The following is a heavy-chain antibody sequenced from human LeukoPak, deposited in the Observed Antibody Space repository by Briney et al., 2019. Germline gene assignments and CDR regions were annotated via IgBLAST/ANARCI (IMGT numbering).Heavy chain of an antibody. CDR2: IIAIFGTA. CDR1: GGTFSSYA. V-gene: IGHV1-69*13. Sequence: ASVKVSCKASGGTFSSYAISWVRQAPGQGLEWMGGIIAIFGTANYAQKFQGRLTITADEPTSTAYMELSSLRSEDTAVYYCARDPGYNDRSGYYHMYYFDKWGQGTLVTVSS. CDR3: ARDPGYNDRSGYYHMYYFDK. D-gene: IGHD3-22*01. J-gene: IGHJ4*02.